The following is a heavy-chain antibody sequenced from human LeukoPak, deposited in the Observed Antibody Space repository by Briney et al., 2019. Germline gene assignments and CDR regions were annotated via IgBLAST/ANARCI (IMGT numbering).Heavy chain of an antibody. CDR3: ARDREGSGTYLDY. J-gene: IGHJ4*02. CDR1: AFTFSSYT. V-gene: IGHV3-21*01. Sequence: PGGSLRLSCAASAFTFSSYTMNWVRQAPGKGLEWVSSISSSSSYIYYADSVKGRFTISRDNAKNSLYLQMNSLRAEDTAVYYCARDREGSGTYLDYWGQGTLVTVSS. D-gene: IGHD1-26*01. CDR2: ISSSSSYI.